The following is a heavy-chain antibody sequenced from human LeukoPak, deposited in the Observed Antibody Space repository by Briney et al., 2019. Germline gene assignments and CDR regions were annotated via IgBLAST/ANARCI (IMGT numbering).Heavy chain of an antibody. CDR1: GFTVSSNY. V-gene: IGHV3-53*01. J-gene: IGHJ4*02. Sequence: PGGSLRLSCAASGFTVSSNYMSWVRQAPGKGLEWVSVIYSGGSTYYADSVKGRFTISRDNSKNTLYLQMNSLRAEDTAVYYCARGGYCSSTSCYYFDYWGQGTLVTVSS. CDR2: IYSGGST. D-gene: IGHD2-2*03. CDR3: ARGGYCSSTSCYYFDY.